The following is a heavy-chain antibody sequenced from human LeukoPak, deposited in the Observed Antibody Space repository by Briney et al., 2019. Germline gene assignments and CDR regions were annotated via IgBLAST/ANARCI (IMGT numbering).Heavy chain of an antibody. CDR3: ARVYMSIAVGYYFDY. Sequence: SETLSLTCTVSGGSISSYYWSWIWQPAGKGLEWIGRIYTSGSTNYNPSLKSRVTMSVDTSKNQFSLKLSSVTAADTAVYYCARVYMSIAVGYYFDYWGQGTLVTVSS. V-gene: IGHV4-4*07. CDR1: GGSISSYY. J-gene: IGHJ4*02. CDR2: IYTSGST. D-gene: IGHD6-6*01.